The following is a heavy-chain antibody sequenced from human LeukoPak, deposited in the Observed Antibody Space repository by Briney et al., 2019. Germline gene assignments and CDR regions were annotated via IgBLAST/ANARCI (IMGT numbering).Heavy chain of an antibody. V-gene: IGHV4-61*02. CDR2: ILTSGST. J-gene: IGHJ4*02. D-gene: IGHD3-3*01. CDR1: GGSISSGSYF. Sequence: PSQTLSLTCSVSGGSISSGSYFWSWIRQPAGKELEWIGLILTSGSTYYNPSLKSRLTISVDTSKNQFSLKLSSVTAADTAVYYCARRAENDFWSGFDYWGQGTLVTVSS. CDR3: ARRAENDFWSGFDY.